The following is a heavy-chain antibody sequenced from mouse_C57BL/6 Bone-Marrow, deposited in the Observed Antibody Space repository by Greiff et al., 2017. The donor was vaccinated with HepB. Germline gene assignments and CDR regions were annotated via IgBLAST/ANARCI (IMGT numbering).Heavy chain of an antibody. V-gene: IGHV1-53*01. J-gene: IGHJ2*01. D-gene: IGHD2-4*01. CDR1: GYTFTSYW. CDR3: ARLSYYEYEEHY. CDR2: INPSNGGT. Sequence: QVQLQQPGTELVKPGASVKLSCKASGYTFTSYWMHWVKQRPGQGLEWIGNINPSNGGTNYNEKFKSKATLTVDKSSSTAYMPLSSLTSEDSAVYYCARLSYYEYEEHYWGQGTTLTVSS.